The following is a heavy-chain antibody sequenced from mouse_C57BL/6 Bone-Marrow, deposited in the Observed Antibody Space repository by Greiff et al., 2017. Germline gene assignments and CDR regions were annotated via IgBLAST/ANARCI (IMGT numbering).Heavy chain of an antibody. V-gene: IGHV1-69*01. CDR2: IDPSDSYT. J-gene: IGHJ2*01. D-gene: IGHD2-4*01. Sequence: QVQLQQPGAELVMPGASVKLSCKASGYTFTSYWMHWVKQRPGQGLEWIGEIDPSDSYTNYNQKFKGKSTLTVDKSSSTAYMQLSSLTSEDSAVYYCAIEGDYPDYWGQGTTLTVSS. CDR3: AIEGDYPDY. CDR1: GYTFTSYW.